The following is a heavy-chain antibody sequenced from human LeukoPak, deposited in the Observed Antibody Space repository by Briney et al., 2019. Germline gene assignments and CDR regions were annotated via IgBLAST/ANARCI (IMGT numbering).Heavy chain of an antibody. CDR2: INPNSGDT. J-gene: IGHJ5*02. CDR3: ARMWSTATSGWNWFDP. V-gene: IGHV1-2*02. Sequence: EASVKVSCKASGYTFTDYYVYWVRQAPGQGLEWMGWINPNSGDTNYAQKFQGRVTMTRDTSISTAYMDLSSLRSDDTAMYCCARMWSTATSGWNWFDPWGQGTLVTVSS. CDR1: GYTFTDYY. D-gene: IGHD6-13*01.